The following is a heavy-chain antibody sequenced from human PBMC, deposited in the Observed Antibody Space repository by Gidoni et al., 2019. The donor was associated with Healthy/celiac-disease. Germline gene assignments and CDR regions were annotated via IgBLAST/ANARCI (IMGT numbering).Heavy chain of an antibody. D-gene: IGHD3-3*01. CDR2: FDPEDGET. CDR1: GYTLTELS. Sequence: QVQLVQSGAEVKKPGASVKVSCKVSGYTLTELSMHWVRQAPGKGLEWMGGFDPEDGETIYAQKFQGRVTMTEDTSTDTAYMELSSLRSEDTAVYYCATDFWSGSNGRTIFSGWFDPWGQGTLVTVSS. J-gene: IGHJ5*02. V-gene: IGHV1-24*01. CDR3: ATDFWSGSNGRTIFSGWFDP.